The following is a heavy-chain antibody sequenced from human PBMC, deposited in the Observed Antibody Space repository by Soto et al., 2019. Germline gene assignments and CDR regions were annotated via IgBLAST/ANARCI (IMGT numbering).Heavy chain of an antibody. V-gene: IGHV3-66*01. CDR1: GFTVSSNY. J-gene: IGHJ4*02. CDR3: ARDAYGGYLGFEY. D-gene: IGHD4-17*01. Sequence: EVQLVESGGGLVQPGGSLRLSCAASGFTVSSNYMSWVRQAPGKGLEWVSVIYSGGSTYYADSVKGRFTISRDNSKNTLYLQMNSLRSEDTAVYYCARDAYGGYLGFEYWGQGTLVTVSS. CDR2: IYSGGST.